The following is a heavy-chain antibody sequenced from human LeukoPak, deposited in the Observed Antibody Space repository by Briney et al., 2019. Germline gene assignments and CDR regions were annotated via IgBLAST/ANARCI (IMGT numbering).Heavy chain of an antibody. V-gene: IGHV4-39*07. Sequence: SETLSLTCTVSGGSISSSSYYWGCIRQPPGKGLEWIGNIYYSGSTYYNPSLRSRVTISVDTSKNQFSLQLNSVTPEDTAVYYCARGGAGTSNWSDPWGQGTLVTVSS. CDR1: GGSISSSSYY. CDR3: ARGGAGTSNWSDP. D-gene: IGHD6-19*01. J-gene: IGHJ5*02. CDR2: IYYSGST.